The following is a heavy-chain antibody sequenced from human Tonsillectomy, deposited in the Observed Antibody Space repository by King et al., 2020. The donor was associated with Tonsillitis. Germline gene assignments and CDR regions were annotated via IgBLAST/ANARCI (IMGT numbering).Heavy chain of an antibody. Sequence: VKLVESGGGVVQPGRSLRLSCAASGFTFSNYGMHWVRQTPGKGLEWVAIISYDGSNKYYADSVKGRFTISRDNSKNTLYLQMNSLRAEDSAVFYCAKCGGRYYDSGCYFDYWGQGTLVTVSS. D-gene: IGHD3-22*01. V-gene: IGHV3-30*18. CDR3: AKCGGRYYDSGCYFDY. J-gene: IGHJ4*02. CDR2: ISYDGSNK. CDR1: GFTFSNYG.